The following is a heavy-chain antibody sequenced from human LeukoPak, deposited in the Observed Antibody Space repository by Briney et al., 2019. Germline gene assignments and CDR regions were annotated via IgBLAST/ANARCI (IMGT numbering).Heavy chain of an antibody. Sequence: SGGSLRLSCAASGFTFSSYSMNWVRQAPGKGLEWVSYISSSSSTIYYADSVKGRFTISRDNAKNSLYLQMNSLRDEDTAVYYCARDALPKYSGSYYLALYWGQGTLVTVSS. CDR3: ARDALPKYSGSYYLALY. V-gene: IGHV3-48*02. J-gene: IGHJ4*02. CDR2: ISSSSSTI. D-gene: IGHD1-26*01. CDR1: GFTFSSYS.